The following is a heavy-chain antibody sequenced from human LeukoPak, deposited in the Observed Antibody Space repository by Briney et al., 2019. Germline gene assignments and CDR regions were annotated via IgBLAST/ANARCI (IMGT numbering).Heavy chain of an antibody. CDR1: GSTFSDYA. D-gene: IGHD3-10*01. Sequence: PGGSLRLSCAASGSTFSDYAMDWVRQAPGKGLEWVSVIRSSGDTTYYADFVKGRFTISRDNSKNTLYLQMNSLRAEDTAVYYCAKGYYASGSSLSAFDYWGQGTLVTVSS. J-gene: IGHJ4*02. CDR2: IRSSGDTT. CDR3: AKGYYASGSSLSAFDY. V-gene: IGHV3-23*01.